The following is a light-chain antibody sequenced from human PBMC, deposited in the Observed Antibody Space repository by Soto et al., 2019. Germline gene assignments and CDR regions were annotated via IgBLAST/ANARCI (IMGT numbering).Light chain of an antibody. CDR1: QSVSSN. CDR2: GAS. Sequence: EIVMSQSPATLSVSPGERATLSCRASQSVSSNLAWYQQKPGQAPRLLIYGASTRATGIPARFSGSGSGTEFTLTISSLQSEDFAVYYCQQRSNWPITFGQGTRPEIK. J-gene: IGKJ5*01. V-gene: IGKV3-15*01. CDR3: QQRSNWPIT.